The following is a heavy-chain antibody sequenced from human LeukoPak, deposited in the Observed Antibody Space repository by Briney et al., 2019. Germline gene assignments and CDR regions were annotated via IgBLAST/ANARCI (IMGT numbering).Heavy chain of an antibody. J-gene: IGHJ4*02. V-gene: IGHV4-59*01. D-gene: IGHD3-22*01. CDR1: GDSISTYY. CDR3: ARSFSPNYYDLLDY. CDR2: IYYSGST. Sequence: PSETLSLTCTVSGDSISTYYWSWIRQPPGKGLEWIGYIYYSGSTNYNTSLKSRVTISLDTSKNQFSLKLNSVTAADTAMYYCARSFSPNYYDLLDYWGQGTLVTVSS.